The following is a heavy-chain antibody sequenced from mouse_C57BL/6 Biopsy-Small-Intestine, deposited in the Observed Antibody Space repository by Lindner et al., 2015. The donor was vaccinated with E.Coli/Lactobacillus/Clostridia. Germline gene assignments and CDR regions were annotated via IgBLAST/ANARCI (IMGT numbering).Heavy chain of an antibody. V-gene: IGHV1-9*01. CDR1: GYTFTGYW. Sequence: VQLQESGAELMKPGASVKLSCKAAGYTFTGYWIEWVKQRPGQGLEWIGENLPGSVSTNFNEKFKGKATFTADSSSNTAYMQLSSLTSEDTAVYYCAPLFAYWGQGTLVTVSA. CDR3: APLFAY. J-gene: IGHJ3*01. CDR2: NLPGSVST. D-gene: IGHD6-1*01.